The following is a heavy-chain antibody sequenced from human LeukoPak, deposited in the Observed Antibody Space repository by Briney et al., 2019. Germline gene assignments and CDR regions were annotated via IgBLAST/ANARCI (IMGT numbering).Heavy chain of an antibody. CDR3: ARWAKWNHDY. Sequence: PSETLSFTCTVSGGSISSYYWSWIRQPPGKGLEWIGYIYYSGSTNYNPSLKSRVTISVDTSKNQFPLKLSSVTTADTAVYYCARWAKWNHDYWGQGTLVTVSS. V-gene: IGHV4-59*01. CDR2: IYYSGST. D-gene: IGHD1-14*01. J-gene: IGHJ4*02. CDR1: GGSISSYY.